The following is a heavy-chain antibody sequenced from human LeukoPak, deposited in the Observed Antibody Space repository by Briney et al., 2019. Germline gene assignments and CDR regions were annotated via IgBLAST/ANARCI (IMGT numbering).Heavy chain of an antibody. Sequence: GGPLRLSFAASGFTFSRNWMSWVRQAPGKGRDWVANILQDGSEKYYVDSVKGRFTISRDNAKNSLFLQMNSLTVEDTAVYYCARVVGSITVVPTAMSFFGCFNPWGQGTLVTVSS. D-gene: IGHD2-2*01. CDR1: GFTFSRNW. J-gene: IGHJ5*02. V-gene: IGHV3-7*03. CDR2: ILQDGSEK. CDR3: ARVVGSITVVPTAMSFFGCFNP.